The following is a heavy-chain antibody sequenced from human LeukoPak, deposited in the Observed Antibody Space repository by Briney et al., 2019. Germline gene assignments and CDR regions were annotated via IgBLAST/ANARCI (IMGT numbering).Heavy chain of an antibody. CDR2: ITKNSDYM. Sequence: GGSLRLSCAASGFTFSSYSTYWVRQAPGKGLEWVSSITKNSDYMYNADSVKGRFTISRDNAKNSLFLQMNSLRAEDTAVYYCVREIAARPGYYFDLWGQGTLVTVSS. CDR1: GFTFSSYS. D-gene: IGHD6-6*01. CDR3: VREIAARPGYYFDL. V-gene: IGHV3-21*01. J-gene: IGHJ4*02.